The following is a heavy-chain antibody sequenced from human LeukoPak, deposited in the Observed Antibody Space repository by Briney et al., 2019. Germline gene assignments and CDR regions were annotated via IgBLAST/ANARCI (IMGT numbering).Heavy chain of an antibody. CDR2: INPNSGGT. D-gene: IGHD2-2*01. CDR3: ARRRYCSSTSCYLGDGWFDP. J-gene: IGHJ5*02. Sequence: AASVKVSCKASGYTFTGYYMHWVRQAPGQGLEWMGWINPNSGGTNYAQKFQGRVTMTRDTSISTAYMELSRLRSDDTAVYYCARRRYCSSTSCYLGDGWFDPWGQGTLVTVSS. CDR1: GYTFTGYY. V-gene: IGHV1-2*02.